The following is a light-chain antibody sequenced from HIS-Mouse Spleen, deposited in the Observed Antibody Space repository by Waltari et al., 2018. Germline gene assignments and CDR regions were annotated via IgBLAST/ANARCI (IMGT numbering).Light chain of an antibody. J-gene: IGKJ3*01. CDR2: DAS. V-gene: IGKV3-11*01. CDR1: QSVSSY. Sequence: EIVLTQSAATLSLSPGERATLSCRAGQSVSSYLAWYQQQPGQAPRLLIYDASNRATGIPARFSGSGSGTDFTLTISSLEPEDFAVYYCQQRSNWLSFGPGTKVDIK. CDR3: QQRSNWLS.